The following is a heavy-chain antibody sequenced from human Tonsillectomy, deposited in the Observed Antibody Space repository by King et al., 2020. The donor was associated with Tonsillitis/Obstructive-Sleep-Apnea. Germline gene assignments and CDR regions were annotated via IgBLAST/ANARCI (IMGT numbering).Heavy chain of an antibody. CDR2: IYWDDDN. Sequence: ITLKESGPTLVKPTQTLTLTSTFSGFSLSTSGVGVGWIRQPPGKALEWLSLIYWDDDNRYSPSLKSRLTITKDTSKNQVVLTMTNMDPVDTATYYCAHRPSATGNYYYMDVWGKGTTVTVSS. V-gene: IGHV2-5*02. J-gene: IGHJ6*03. CDR1: GFSLSTSGVG. CDR3: AHRPSATGNYYYMDV. D-gene: IGHD4-11*01.